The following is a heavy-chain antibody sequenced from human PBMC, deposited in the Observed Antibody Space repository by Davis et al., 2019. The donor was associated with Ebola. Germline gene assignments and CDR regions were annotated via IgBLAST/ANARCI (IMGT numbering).Heavy chain of an antibody. CDR2: ISAYNGNT. CDR1: GYTFTSYA. V-gene: IGHV1-18*01. Sequence: ASVKVSCKASGYTFTSYAMHWVRQAPGQGLEWMGWISAYNGNTNYAQKLQGRVTMTTDTSTSTAYMELRSLRSDDTAVYYCATENIGAFDIWGQGTMVTVSS. CDR3: ATENIGAFDI. J-gene: IGHJ3*02.